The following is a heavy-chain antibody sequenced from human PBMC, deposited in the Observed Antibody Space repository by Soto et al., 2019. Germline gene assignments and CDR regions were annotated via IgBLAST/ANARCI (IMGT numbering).Heavy chain of an antibody. CDR2: INAGNGNT. CDR3: ARDGILLGGYDYMDYFDY. J-gene: IGHJ4*02. D-gene: IGHD5-12*01. Sequence: GASVKVSCKASGYTFTSYAMHWVRQAPGQRLEWMGWINAGNGNTKYSQKFQGRVTITRDTSASTAYMELSSLRSEDTAVYYCARDGILLGGYDYMDYFDYWGQGTLVTVS. V-gene: IGHV1-3*01. CDR1: GYTFTSYA.